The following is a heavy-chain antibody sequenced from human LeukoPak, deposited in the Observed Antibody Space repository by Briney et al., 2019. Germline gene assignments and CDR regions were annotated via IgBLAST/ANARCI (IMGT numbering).Heavy chain of an antibody. CDR2: ISSSSSYI. J-gene: IGHJ4*02. CDR1: GFTFSSYS. V-gene: IGHV3-21*04. D-gene: IGHD3-22*01. CDR3: AKDKTYYDSSGYFDY. Sequence: GGSLRLSCAASGFTFSSYSMNWVRQAPGKGLEWVSSISSSSSYIYYADSVKGRFTISRDNAKNSLYLQMNSLRAEDTALYYCAKDKTYYDSSGYFDYWGQGTLVTVSS.